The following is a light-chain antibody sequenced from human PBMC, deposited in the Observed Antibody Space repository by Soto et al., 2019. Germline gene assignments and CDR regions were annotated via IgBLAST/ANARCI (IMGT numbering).Light chain of an antibody. V-gene: IGKV3-11*01. CDR3: QQRSIWPV. CDR2: GAS. J-gene: IGKJ4*01. CDR1: QSVSSY. Sequence: EIVMTQSPVTLSVSPGERVTLSCRASQSVSSYLAWYQQKPGQPPRLLIQGASTRATGIPARFSGSGSGTDFTPTISSLEPEDFAVYYCQQRSIWPVFGGGTKVDIK.